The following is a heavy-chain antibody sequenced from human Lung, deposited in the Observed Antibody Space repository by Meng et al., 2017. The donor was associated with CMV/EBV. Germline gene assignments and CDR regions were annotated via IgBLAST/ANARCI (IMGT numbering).Heavy chain of an antibody. CDR1: GYTFTSYD. J-gene: IGHJ6*02. D-gene: IGHD3-3*01. CDR3: ARGLNGGLRFLEWLLRPYYYGMDV. Sequence: ASVXVSCKASGYTFTSYDINWVRQATGQGLEWMGWMNPNSGNTGYAQKFQGRVTMTRNTSISTAYMALSSLRSEDTAVYYCARGLNGGLRFLEWLLRPYYYGMDVWGQGTTVTVSS. CDR2: MNPNSGNT. V-gene: IGHV1-8*01.